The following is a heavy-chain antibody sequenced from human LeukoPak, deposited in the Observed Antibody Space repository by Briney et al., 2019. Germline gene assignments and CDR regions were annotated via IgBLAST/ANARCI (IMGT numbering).Heavy chain of an antibody. J-gene: IGHJ4*02. Sequence: EASVKVSCKASGYTFTSYDINWVRQATGQGLEWMGWMNPNSGNTGYAQKFQGRVTMTRNTSISTAYMELSSLRSEDTAVYYCARGPPITIFGVVIPYLDYWGQGTLVTVSS. CDR3: ARGPPITIFGVVIPYLDY. V-gene: IGHV1-8*01. D-gene: IGHD3-3*01. CDR2: MNPNSGNT. CDR1: GYTFTSYD.